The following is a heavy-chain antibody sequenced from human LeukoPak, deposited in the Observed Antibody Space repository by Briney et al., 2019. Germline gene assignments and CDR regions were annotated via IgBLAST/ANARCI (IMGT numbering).Heavy chain of an antibody. J-gene: IGHJ6*03. CDR1: GYSISSGYY. Sequence: SETLSLTCTVSGYSISSGYYWGWIRQPPGKGLEWIGSIYHSGSTYYNPSLKSRVTISVDTSKNQFSLKLSSVTAADTAVYYCARGALAAAGKYYYMDVWGKGTTVTVSS. D-gene: IGHD6-13*01. V-gene: IGHV4-38-2*02. CDR3: ARGALAAAGKYYYMDV. CDR2: IYHSGST.